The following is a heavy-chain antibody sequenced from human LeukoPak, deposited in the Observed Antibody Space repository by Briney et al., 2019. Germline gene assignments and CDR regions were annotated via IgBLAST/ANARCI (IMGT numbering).Heavy chain of an antibody. CDR3: AREIVVVVAAGDAFDI. CDR1: GHTFTGYY. D-gene: IGHD2-15*01. J-gene: IGHJ3*02. CDR2: INPNSGGT. Sequence: GESVKASGNASGHTFTGYYMHWVRQAPGQRLKWMGWINPNSGGTNYAQKFQGRVTMTRDTSISTAYMELSRLRSDDTAVYYCAREIVVVVAAGDAFDIWGQGTMVTVSS. V-gene: IGHV1-2*02.